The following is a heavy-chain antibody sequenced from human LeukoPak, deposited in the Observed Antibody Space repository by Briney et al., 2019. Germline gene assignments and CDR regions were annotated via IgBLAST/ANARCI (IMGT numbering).Heavy chain of an antibody. D-gene: IGHD2/OR15-2a*01. CDR2: INEDGSDR. Sequence: GGSLRLSCAASGFSFSNYWMTWVRQAPGKGLERVANINEDGSDRYYGDSVRGRFIISRDNAKNSLYLQMDSLRAEDTALYYCAREIIGAMNAFDIWGQGTMVTVSS. CDR3: AREIIGAMNAFDI. V-gene: IGHV3-7*01. J-gene: IGHJ3*02. CDR1: GFSFSNYW.